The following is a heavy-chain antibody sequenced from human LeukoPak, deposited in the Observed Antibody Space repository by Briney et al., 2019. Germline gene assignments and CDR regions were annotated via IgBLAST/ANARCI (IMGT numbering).Heavy chain of an antibody. CDR3: ARTLAY. J-gene: IGHJ4*02. Sequence: SETLSLTCTVSGGSISSYYWSWIRQPPGKGLEWIGYIYYSGSTNYNPSLKSRVTISVDTSKNQFSLKLSSVTAADTAVYYCARTLAYWGQGTLVTVSS. V-gene: IGHV4-59*01. CDR2: IYYSGST. D-gene: IGHD2-15*01. CDR1: GGSISSYY.